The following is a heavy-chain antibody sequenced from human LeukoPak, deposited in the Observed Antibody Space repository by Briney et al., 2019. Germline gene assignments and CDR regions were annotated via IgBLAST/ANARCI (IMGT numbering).Heavy chain of an antibody. V-gene: IGHV3-48*01. Sequence: PGGSLRLSCAASGFTFPSSTMNWVRQAPGKGLEWVSYITGSGGAVYYADSVKGRFAISTDNAENSLFLQMNSLRAEDTAVYYCARDRWERSFDLWGQGTMVTVSS. CDR2: ITGSGGAV. CDR3: ARDRWERSFDL. D-gene: IGHD1-26*01. J-gene: IGHJ3*01. CDR1: GFTFPSST.